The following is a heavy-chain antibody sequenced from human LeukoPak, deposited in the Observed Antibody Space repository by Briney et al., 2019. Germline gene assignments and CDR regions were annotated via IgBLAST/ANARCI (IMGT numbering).Heavy chain of an antibody. Sequence: PGGSLRLSCVASGFSFSRYWMYWVRQAPGKGLVWVSRINSDGSRTNYADSVQGRFTISRDNAKNTLYLQLNSLRAEDTALYYCARDIYPHGLGSDSYWGQGTLVTVSS. V-gene: IGHV3-74*01. J-gene: IGHJ4*02. CDR2: INSDGSRT. CDR1: GFSFSRYW. CDR3: ARDIYPHGLGSDSY. D-gene: IGHD3-10*01.